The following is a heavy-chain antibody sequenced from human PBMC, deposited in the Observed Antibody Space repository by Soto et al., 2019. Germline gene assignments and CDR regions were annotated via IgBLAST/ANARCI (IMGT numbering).Heavy chain of an antibody. CDR3: AREGGEAGIDYYYCGMDV. V-gene: IGHV3-33*01. CDR1: GFACSTFV. J-gene: IGHJ6*02. CDR2: IWPDAGHD. D-gene: IGHD3-10*01. Sequence: QVQLVGSGGGVVQPGTSLTLSCAASGFACSTFVMHWVRQSPGKGLECVAVIWPDAGHDYYADSVQGRFTISRDNSKQLLELQMISLRAEDTAVYYCAREGGEAGIDYYYCGMDVGGHGTTVTVSS.